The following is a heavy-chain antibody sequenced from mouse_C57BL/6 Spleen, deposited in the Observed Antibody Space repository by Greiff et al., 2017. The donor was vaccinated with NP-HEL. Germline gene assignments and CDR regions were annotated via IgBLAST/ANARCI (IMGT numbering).Heavy chain of an antibody. J-gene: IGHJ1*03. D-gene: IGHD1-1*01. V-gene: IGHV1-15*01. CDR2: IDPETGGT. CDR1: GYTFTDYE. CDR3: TRSYYYGSSYEWYFDV. Sequence: VQLQQSGAELVRPGASVTLSCKASGYTFTDYEMHWVKQTPVHGLEWIGAIDPETGGTAYNQKFKGKAILTADKSSSTAYMELRSLTSEDSAVYYCTRSYYYGSSYEWYFDVWGTGTTVTVSS.